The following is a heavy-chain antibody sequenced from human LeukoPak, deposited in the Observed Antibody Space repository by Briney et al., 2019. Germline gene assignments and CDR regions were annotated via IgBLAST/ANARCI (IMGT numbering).Heavy chain of an antibody. Sequence: GRSLRLSCAASGFTFSSYAMHWVRQAPGKGLEWVAVISYDGSNKYYADSVKGRFTIPRDNSKNTLYLQMNSLRAEDTAVYYCASGYYGMDVWGQGTTVTVSS. J-gene: IGHJ6*02. CDR1: GFTFSSYA. CDR3: ASGYYGMDV. V-gene: IGHV3-30-3*01. CDR2: ISYDGSNK.